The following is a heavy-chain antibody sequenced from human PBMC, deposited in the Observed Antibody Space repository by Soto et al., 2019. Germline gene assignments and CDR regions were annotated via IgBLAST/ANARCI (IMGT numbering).Heavy chain of an antibody. CDR1: GFTFGNYA. V-gene: IGHV3-23*01. CDR3: ARDRERVTVNGGIALGAMEV. CDR2: ISGSGDSA. D-gene: IGHD3-22*01. Sequence: GGSLRLSCAASGFTFGNYAMTWVRQAPGKGLDWVSAISGSGDSAYYAGSVKGRFTISRDNANNSVSLQMHSLRADDTAVYYCARDRERVTVNGGIALGAMEVWGHGTTVTVSS. J-gene: IGHJ6*02.